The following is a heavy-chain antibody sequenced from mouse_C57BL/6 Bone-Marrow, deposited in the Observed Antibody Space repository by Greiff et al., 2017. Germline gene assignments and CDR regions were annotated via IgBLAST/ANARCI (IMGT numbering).Heavy chain of an antibody. D-gene: IGHD1-1*01. J-gene: IGHJ3*01. Sequence: EVKLMESGPGLVKPSQSLSLTCSVTGYSITSGYYWNWIRQFPGNKLEWMGYISYDGSNNYNPSLKNRNSITRDTSKNQFFLKLNSVTTEDTATYYCARDNYGSSYAWFAYWGQGTLVTVSA. V-gene: IGHV3-6*01. CDR2: ISYDGSN. CDR3: ARDNYGSSYAWFAY. CDR1: GYSITSGYY.